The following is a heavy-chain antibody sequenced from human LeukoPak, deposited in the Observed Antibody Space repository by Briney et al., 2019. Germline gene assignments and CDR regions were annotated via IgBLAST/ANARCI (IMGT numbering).Heavy chain of an antibody. Sequence: PSETLSLTCTVSGGSISSYYWSWIRQPAGKGLEWIGRIYTSGSTNYNPSLKSRVTMSVDTSKNQFSLKLSSVTAADTAVYYCARDLGITMVRGVSYYFDYWGQGTLVTVSS. D-gene: IGHD3-10*01. V-gene: IGHV4-4*07. CDR3: ARDLGITMVRGVSYYFDY. CDR1: GGSISSYY. J-gene: IGHJ4*02. CDR2: IYTSGST.